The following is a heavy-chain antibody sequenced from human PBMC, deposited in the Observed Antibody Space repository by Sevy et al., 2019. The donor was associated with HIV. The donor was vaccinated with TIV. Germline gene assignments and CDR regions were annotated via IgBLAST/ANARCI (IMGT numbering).Heavy chain of an antibody. CDR2: IYTSGST. V-gene: IGHV4-4*07. CDR3: ARGAPYYYDSSGYYDY. Sequence: LSLTCTVSGGSISSYYWSWIRQPAGKGLEWIGRIYTSGSTNYNPSLKSRVTMSVDTSKNQFSLKPSSVTAADTAVYYCARGAPYYYDSSGYYDYWGQGTLVTVSS. D-gene: IGHD3-22*01. CDR1: GGSISSYY. J-gene: IGHJ4*02.